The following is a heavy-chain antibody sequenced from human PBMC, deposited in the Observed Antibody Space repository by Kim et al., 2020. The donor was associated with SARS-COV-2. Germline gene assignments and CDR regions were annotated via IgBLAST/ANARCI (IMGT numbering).Heavy chain of an antibody. CDR1: GFTFSSYA. V-gene: IGHV3-33*01. D-gene: IGHD1-26*01. CDR3: ARDLLVGATSYGMDD. J-gene: IGHJ6*02. Sequence: GGSLRLSCAASGFTFSSYAMHWVRQAPGKGLEWVAVIWYDGSNKYYADSVKGRFTISRDNSKNTLYLQMNSLRAEDTAVYYCARDLLVGATSYGMDDWGQGTTVTVPS. CDR2: IWYDGSNK.